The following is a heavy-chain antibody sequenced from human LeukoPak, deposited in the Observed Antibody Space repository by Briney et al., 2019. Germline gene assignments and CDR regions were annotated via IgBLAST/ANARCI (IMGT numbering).Heavy chain of an antibody. CDR2: ISVYDGET. CDR1: GYTFNHFG. CDR3: ARDKVIASAGTPNWLDP. J-gene: IGHJ5*02. V-gene: IGHV1-18*01. D-gene: IGHD6-13*01. Sequence: VASVKVSCKASGYTFNHFGISWMRQAPGQGLEWMGWISVYDGETYYLQKFQGRITMTTDTATRTAYMELRSLRSDDTAVYYCARDKVIASAGTPNWLDPWGQGTLVTVSS.